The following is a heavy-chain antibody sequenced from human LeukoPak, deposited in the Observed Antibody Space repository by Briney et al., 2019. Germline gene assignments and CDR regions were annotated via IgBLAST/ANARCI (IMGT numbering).Heavy chain of an antibody. CDR1: GYRFTTYD. D-gene: IGHD3-10*01. CDR3: ARGRWFWELEAGNWFDP. J-gene: IGHJ5*02. Sequence: ASVKVSCKASGYRFTTYDINWVRQATGQGLEWMGWMNPNSGNTGYAQKFQGRVTMTRNTSISTAYMELSSLRSEDTAVYYCARGRWFWELEAGNWFDPWGQGTLVTVSS. V-gene: IGHV1-8*02. CDR2: MNPNSGNT.